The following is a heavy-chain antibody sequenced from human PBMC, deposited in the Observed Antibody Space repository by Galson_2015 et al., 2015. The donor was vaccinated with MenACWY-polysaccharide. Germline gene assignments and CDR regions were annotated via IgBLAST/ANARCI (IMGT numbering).Heavy chain of an antibody. J-gene: IGHJ6*02. CDR1: GFTFSSYG. CDR3: AKGEMGDIAVEPGASTCYCCGTDV. CDR2: ISYDGSNK. Sequence: SLRLSCAASGFTFSSYGMHWVRQAPGKGLEWVAVISYDGSNKYYADSVKGRFTISRDNSKNTLYLQMNSLRAEDTAVYYCAKGEMGDIAVEPGASTCYCCGTDVWGQGTQVTVSS. D-gene: IGHD2-2*01. V-gene: IGHV3-30*18.